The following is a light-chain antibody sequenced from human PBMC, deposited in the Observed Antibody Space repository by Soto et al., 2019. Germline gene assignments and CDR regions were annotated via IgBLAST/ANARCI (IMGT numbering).Light chain of an antibody. V-gene: IGLV2-8*01. CDR3: SSYAGSDNYV. CDR2: EVS. Sequence: QSALTQPPSASGSPGQSVTISXXGTXSDVGGYNFVSWYQQYPGKAPKLMIYEVSKRPSGVPDRFSGSKSGNTASLTVSGLQAEDEADYYCSSYAGSDNYVFGTGTKLTVL. CDR1: XSDVGGYNF. J-gene: IGLJ1*01.